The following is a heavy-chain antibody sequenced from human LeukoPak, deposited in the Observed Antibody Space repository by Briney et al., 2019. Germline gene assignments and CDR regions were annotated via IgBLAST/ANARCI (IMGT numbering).Heavy chain of an antibody. Sequence: PSETLSLTCTVSGDSISSSSYYWGWIRQPPGKGLEWIGSIYYSGRPYYHPSLKSRVTISVDTSKNQFSLKLSSVTAADTAVYYCARESIVVVPAAILSYYYYYMDVWGKGTTVTVSS. CDR2: IYYSGRP. D-gene: IGHD2-2*01. CDR3: ARESIVVVPAAILSYYYYYMDV. V-gene: IGHV4-39*07. J-gene: IGHJ6*03. CDR1: GDSISSSSYY.